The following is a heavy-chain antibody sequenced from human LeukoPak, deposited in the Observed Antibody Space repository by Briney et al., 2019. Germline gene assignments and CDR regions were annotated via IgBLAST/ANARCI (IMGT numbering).Heavy chain of an antibody. CDR1: GFTFSNYA. CDR2: ISGSGGST. J-gene: IGHJ6*04. V-gene: IGHV3-23*01. D-gene: IGHD3-10*02. Sequence: GGSLRLSCAASGFTFSNYAMNWVRQAPGKGLEWVSAISGSGGSTNYADSVKGRFTISRDNSKNTLYLQMNSLRAEDTAVYYCAELGITMIGGVWGKGTTVTISS. CDR3: AELGITMIGGV.